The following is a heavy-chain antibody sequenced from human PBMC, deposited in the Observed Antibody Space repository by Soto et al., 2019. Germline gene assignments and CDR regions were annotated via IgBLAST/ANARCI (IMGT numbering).Heavy chain of an antibody. D-gene: IGHD4-17*01. CDR3: AKAHYPTTVTSYFDY. CDR2: ISGSGGST. V-gene: IGHV3-23*01. J-gene: IGHJ4*02. CDR1: GFTFSSYA. Sequence: EVQLLESGGGLVQPGGSLRLSCAASGFTFSSYAMSWVRQAPGKGLEWVSAISGSGGSTYYADSVKGRFTISRDNSKNTLYLQMNILRAEDTAVYYCAKAHYPTTVTSYFDYWGQGTLVTVSS.